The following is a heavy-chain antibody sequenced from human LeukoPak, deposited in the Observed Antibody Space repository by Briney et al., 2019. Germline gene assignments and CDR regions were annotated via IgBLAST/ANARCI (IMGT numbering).Heavy chain of an antibody. J-gene: IGHJ4*02. CDR3: ARVDLYYDSSGYSQAANDY. CDR2: IYYSGST. CDR1: GGSISGGPYY. Sequence: PSETLSLTCTVSGGSISGGPYYWNWVRQHPGKGLEWIGYIYYSGSTYYNPSLKSRVTISTDTSKNQFSLKLSSATAADTAVYYCARVDLYYDSSGYSQAANDYWGQGTLVTVSS. D-gene: IGHD3-22*01. V-gene: IGHV4-31*03.